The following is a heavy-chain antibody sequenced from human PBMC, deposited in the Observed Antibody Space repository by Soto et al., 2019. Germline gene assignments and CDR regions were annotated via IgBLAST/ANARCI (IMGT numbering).Heavy chain of an antibody. CDR3: ARAHNDSGDYSDS. Sequence: GGSLRLSCEASGFNFSSYGIRWVRQAPGKGLEWVAIIWNDGSNEYYADSVKGRFTISRDNSKNTVYLQVSKLRAEDTAVYFYARAHNDSGDYSDSWGQGTLVTVSS. J-gene: IGHJ4*02. CDR2: IWNDGSNE. V-gene: IGHV3-33*01. D-gene: IGHD3-22*01. CDR1: GFNFSSYG.